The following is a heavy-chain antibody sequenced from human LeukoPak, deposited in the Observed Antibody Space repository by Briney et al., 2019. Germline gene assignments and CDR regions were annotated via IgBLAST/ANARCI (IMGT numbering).Heavy chain of an antibody. CDR2: ISGSGGST. Sequence: GGSLRLSCAASGFTFSSYAMSWVRQAPGKGPEWVSAISGSGGSTYYADSVKGRFTISRDNSKNTLYLQMNSLRAEDTAVYYCAKWRYGSGSYYTRWFDPWGQGTLVTVSS. J-gene: IGHJ5*02. CDR1: GFTFSSYA. V-gene: IGHV3-23*01. CDR3: AKWRYGSGSYYTRWFDP. D-gene: IGHD3-10*01.